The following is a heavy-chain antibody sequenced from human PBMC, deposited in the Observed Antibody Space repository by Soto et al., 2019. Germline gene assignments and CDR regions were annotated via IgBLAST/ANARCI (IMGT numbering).Heavy chain of an antibody. CDR3: ARVRSYSNFVYYYYYGMDV. D-gene: IGHD4-4*01. CDR2: MNPNSGNT. Sequence: QVQLVQSGAEVKKPGASVKVSCKASGYTFTSYDINWVRQATGQGLEWMGWMNPNSGNTGYAQKFQGRVTMTRNTSISTAYMELSSLRSEDTAVYYCARVRSYSNFVYYYYYGMDVWGQGTTVTVSS. CDR1: GYTFTSYD. V-gene: IGHV1-8*01. J-gene: IGHJ6*02.